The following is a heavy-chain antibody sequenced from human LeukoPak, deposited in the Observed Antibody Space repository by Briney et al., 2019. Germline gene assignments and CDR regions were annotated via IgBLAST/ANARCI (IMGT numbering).Heavy chain of an antibody. CDR2: IYYSGST. J-gene: IGHJ2*01. CDR1: GGSISSSSYY. V-gene: IGHV4-39*07. CDR3: ARAPYGDYENWYFDL. Sequence: PSETLPLTCTVSGGSISSSSYYWGWIRQPPGKGLEWIGSIYYSGSTYYNPSLKSRVTISVDTSKNQFSLKPSSVTAADTAVYYCARAPYGDYENWYFDLWGRGTLVTVSS. D-gene: IGHD4-17*01.